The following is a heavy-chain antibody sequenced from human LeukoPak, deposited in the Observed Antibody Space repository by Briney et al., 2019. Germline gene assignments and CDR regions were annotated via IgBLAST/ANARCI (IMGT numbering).Heavy chain of an antibody. Sequence: EGSLRLSCAASGFTFSSYAMSWVRQAPGKGLEWVSTISASGGTTFYADSVKGRFTFPRDNSMNTLYLQMNSLRAEDTAVYYCAKSPYSGEYTEYFQHWGQGTLVTVSS. J-gene: IGHJ1*01. CDR2: ISASGGTT. D-gene: IGHD1-26*01. CDR3: AKSPYSGEYTEYFQH. V-gene: IGHV3-23*01. CDR1: GFTFSSYA.